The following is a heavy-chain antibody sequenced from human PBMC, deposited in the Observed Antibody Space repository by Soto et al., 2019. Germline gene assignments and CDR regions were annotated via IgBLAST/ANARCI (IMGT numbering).Heavy chain of an antibody. D-gene: IGHD3-9*01. CDR3: ARTSYDILTGRLDAFDV. V-gene: IGHV4-30-2*01. CDR2: ISHSGNT. CDR1: GGSISNGGYS. J-gene: IGHJ3*01. Sequence: SETLSRTCAVSGGSISNGGYSWSWLRQPPGKGLEWIGFISHSGNTYYNPSLRSRVIISIDKSRNHFSLGLKSVTAADTAVYYCARTSYDILTGRLDAFDVWGQGTMVTVSS.